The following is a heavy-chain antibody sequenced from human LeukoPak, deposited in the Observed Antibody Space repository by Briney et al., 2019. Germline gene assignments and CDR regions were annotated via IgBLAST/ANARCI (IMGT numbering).Heavy chain of an antibody. CDR1: GYTFTGYY. V-gene: IGHV1-2*02. Sequence: ASVKVSCKASGYTFTGYYMHWVRQAPGQGLEWMGWINPNSGGTNYAQKFQGRVTMARDTSISTAYMELSRLRSDDTAVYYCARGGSGYSYGPFDYWGQGTLVTVSS. D-gene: IGHD5-18*01. CDR2: INPNSGGT. CDR3: ARGGSGYSYGPFDY. J-gene: IGHJ4*02.